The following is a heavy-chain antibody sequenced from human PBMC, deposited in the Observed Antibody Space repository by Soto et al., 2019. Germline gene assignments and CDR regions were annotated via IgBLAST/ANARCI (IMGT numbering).Heavy chain of an antibody. Sequence: SVKVSCKASGGTFSSYVISWVRQAPGQGLEWMGGIIPIGGTANYAQNFQGRVTMTRDTSTSTVYMELSSLRSEDTAVYYCARPADYGDYAAYYYGMDVWGQGTTVTVSS. D-gene: IGHD4-17*01. CDR2: IIPIGGTA. V-gene: IGHV1-69*05. J-gene: IGHJ6*02. CDR1: GGTFSSYV. CDR3: ARPADYGDYAAYYYGMDV.